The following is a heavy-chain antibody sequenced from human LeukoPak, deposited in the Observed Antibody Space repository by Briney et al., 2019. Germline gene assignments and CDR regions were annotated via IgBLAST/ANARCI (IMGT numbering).Heavy chain of an antibody. CDR3: ARGLLLWFGDPTNWFDP. D-gene: IGHD3-10*01. CDR1: GGSFSGYY. Sequence: SETLSLTCAVYGGSFSGYYWSWLRHPPGKGLEWLGEINHSGSNNQNPSLKSRVTVSVDKSKNQFSLKLSSVTGADTAVYYCARGLLLWFGDPTNWFDPWGQGTLVTVSS. CDR2: INHSGSN. V-gene: IGHV4-34*01. J-gene: IGHJ5*02.